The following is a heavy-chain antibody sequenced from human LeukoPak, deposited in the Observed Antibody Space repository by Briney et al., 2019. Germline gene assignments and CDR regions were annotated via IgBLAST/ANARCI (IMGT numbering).Heavy chain of an antibody. CDR2: MNPNSGNT. CDR3: ARAEGATPNDY. CDR1: GYTFTSYD. Sequence: ASVKVSCKASGYTFTSYDINWVRQATGQGLEWMGWMNPNSGNTGYAQKFQGRVTMTRDTSISTAYMELSSLRSEDAAVYYCARAEGATPNDYWGQGTLVTVSS. J-gene: IGHJ4*02. V-gene: IGHV1-8*01. D-gene: IGHD1-26*01.